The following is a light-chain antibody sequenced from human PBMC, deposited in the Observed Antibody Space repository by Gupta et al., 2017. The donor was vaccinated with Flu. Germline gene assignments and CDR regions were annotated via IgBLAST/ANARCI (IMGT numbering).Light chain of an antibody. CDR3: SSYTSSTTDV. Sequence: QSALTQPASVSGSPGQSITISCTGTSSDVGGYNYVSWYQQHPSKAPKLMIYDVTNRPSGVSNRVSGSKSGNKASLTISGLQAEDEADYYCSSYTSSTTDVFGTGTEVTVL. CDR1: SSDVGGYNY. V-gene: IGLV2-14*01. J-gene: IGLJ1*01. CDR2: DVT.